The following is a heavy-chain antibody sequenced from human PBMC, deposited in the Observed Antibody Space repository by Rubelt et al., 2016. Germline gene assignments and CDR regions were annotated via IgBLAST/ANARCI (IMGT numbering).Heavy chain of an antibody. CDR2: IYHNGNT. CDR3: ARSMRNTWPEACDH. CDR1: GASINMYY. V-gene: IGHV4-59*01. J-gene: IGHJ4*02. Sequence: QLQLQESGPGLVKPSATLSLTCTASGASINMYYCSWIRQFPGEGMAWIGYIYHNGNTKYNPSLNIRPTISVDTSKKYFSLRLNAVTAAETAVYYGARSMRNTWPEACDHWGQGILVTVSS. D-gene: IGHD2-21*01.